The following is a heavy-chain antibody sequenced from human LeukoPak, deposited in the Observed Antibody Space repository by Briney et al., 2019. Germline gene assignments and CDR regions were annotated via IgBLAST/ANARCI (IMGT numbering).Heavy chain of an antibody. CDR1: GGSISSGSYY. D-gene: IGHD5-12*01. CDR3: ARDHLGVSEYSGYDPWGFDP. CDR2: IYTSGST. Sequence: SETLSLTCTVSGGSISSGSYYWSWIRQPAGKGLEWIGRIYTSGSTNYNPSLKSRVTISVDTSKNQFSLKLSSVTAADTAVYYCARDHLGVSEYSGYDPWGFDPWGRGTLVTVSS. V-gene: IGHV4-61*02. J-gene: IGHJ5*02.